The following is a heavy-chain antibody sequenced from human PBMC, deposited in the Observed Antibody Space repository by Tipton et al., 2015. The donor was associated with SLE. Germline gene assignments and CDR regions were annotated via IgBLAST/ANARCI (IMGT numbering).Heavy chain of an antibody. D-gene: IGHD6-13*01. J-gene: IGHJ4*02. Sequence: TLSLTCTVSGGSISSYYWSWIRQPPGKGLEWIGYIYYSGSTNYNPSLKSRVTISVDTSKNQFSLKLGSVTAADTAVYYCARGWGSWPYYFDYWCQGTLVTVSS. CDR3: ARGWGSWPYYFDY. V-gene: IGHV4-59*01. CDR2: IYYSGST. CDR1: GGSISSYY.